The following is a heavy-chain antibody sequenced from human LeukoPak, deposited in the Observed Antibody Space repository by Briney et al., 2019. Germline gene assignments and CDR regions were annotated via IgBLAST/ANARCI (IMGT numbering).Heavy chain of an antibody. CDR3: ARGSYILYYYYYYGMDV. V-gene: IGHV4-4*07. D-gene: IGHD4-11*01. Sequence: SETLSLTCTVSGGSISSYYWSWIRQPAGKGLEWIGRIYTSGSTNYNPSLKSRVTMSVDTSKNQFSLKLSSVTAADTAVYYCARGSYILYYYYYYGMDVWGQGTTVTVSS. CDR2: IYTSGST. J-gene: IGHJ6*02. CDR1: GGSISSYY.